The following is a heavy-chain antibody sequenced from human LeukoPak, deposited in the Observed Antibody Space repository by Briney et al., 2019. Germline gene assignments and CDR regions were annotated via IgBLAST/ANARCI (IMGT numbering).Heavy chain of an antibody. CDR1: GFTFSSYA. CDR2: ISGSGAST. CDR3: ATSPVASSPSYYFDY. V-gene: IGHV3-23*01. J-gene: IGHJ4*02. Sequence: GGSLRLSCAASGFTFSSYAMSWVRQGSGKGLEWVSSISGSGASTYYADSVKGRFTISRDNSKNTLYLQMNSLRAEDTAVYYCATSPVASSPSYYFDYWGQGTLVTVSS. D-gene: IGHD2-2*01.